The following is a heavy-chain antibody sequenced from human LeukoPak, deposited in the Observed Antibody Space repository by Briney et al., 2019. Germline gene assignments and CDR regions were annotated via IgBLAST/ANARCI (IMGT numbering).Heavy chain of an antibody. CDR2: IYYSGSA. D-gene: IGHD3-22*01. J-gene: IGHJ4*02. CDR1: GGSVNSGTYY. CDR3: ARKPIVNSAWYYFDY. V-gene: IGHV4-39*07. Sequence: PSETLSLTCTVSGGSVNSGTYYWSWIRQPPGKGLEWIGNIYYSGSAYYNPSLKSRVTMSVDTSKNQFSLKLSSVTAADTAVYYCARKPIVNSAWYYFDYWGQGTLVTVSP.